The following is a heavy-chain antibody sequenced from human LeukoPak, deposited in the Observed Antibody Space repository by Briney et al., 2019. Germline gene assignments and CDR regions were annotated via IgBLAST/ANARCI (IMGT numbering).Heavy chain of an antibody. CDR2: IKPDGSEK. CDR1: GFTFGSYW. Sequence: GGSLRLSCAASGFTFGSYWMSWVRQAPGKGLEWVANIKPDGSEKYYVDSVKGRFTISRDNAENSLYLQMDCLRAEDTAVYYCARDGGSGNPGADYWGQGTLVTVSS. CDR3: ARDGGSGNPGADY. D-gene: IGHD2-15*01. V-gene: IGHV3-7*01. J-gene: IGHJ4*02.